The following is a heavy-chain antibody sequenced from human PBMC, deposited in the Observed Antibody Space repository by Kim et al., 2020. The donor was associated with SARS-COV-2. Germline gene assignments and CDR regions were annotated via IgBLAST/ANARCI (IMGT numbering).Heavy chain of an antibody. CDR3: VKDFLYAFDI. V-gene: IGHV3-48*02. J-gene: IGHJ3*02. CDR2: IGGDSKST. Sequence: GGSLRLSCAASGFTFSSYAMNWVRQAPGKGLEWVSHIGGDSKSTYAESMKGRFTISRDNARNSLYMQMNSLRDEDTAVYYCVKDFLYAFDIWGQGTTVTVSS. CDR1: GFTFSSYA.